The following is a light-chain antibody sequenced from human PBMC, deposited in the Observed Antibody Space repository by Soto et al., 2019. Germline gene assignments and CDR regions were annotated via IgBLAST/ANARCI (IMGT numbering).Light chain of an antibody. J-gene: IGKJ5*01. V-gene: IGKV3D-15*01. CDR2: GVS. CDR1: ENVRSSY. Sequence: IVVTQNKDIVSLSPGERAALSCRAIENVRSSYISWYQQRPGLAPRLLMYGVSSRATGIPDRFSGSGSGTEFTLTISSLQSEDFAVYYCQQYNNLPLIT. CDR3: QQYNNLPLIT.